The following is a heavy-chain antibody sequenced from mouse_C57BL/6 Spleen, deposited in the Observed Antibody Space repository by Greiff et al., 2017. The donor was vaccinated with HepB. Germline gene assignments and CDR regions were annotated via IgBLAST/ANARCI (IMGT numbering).Heavy chain of an antibody. CDR2: IDPSDSYT. D-gene: IGHD2-3*01. J-gene: IGHJ3*01. CDR3: ARGGRGYDGSHEGFAY. V-gene: IGHV1-59*01. Sequence: QVQLQQPGAELVRPGTSVKLSCKASGYTFTSYWMHWVKQRPGQGLEWIGVIDPSDSYTNYNQKFKGKATLTVDTSSSTAYMQLSSLTSEDSAVYYCARGGRGYDGSHEGFAYWGQGTLVTVSA. CDR1: GYTFTSYW.